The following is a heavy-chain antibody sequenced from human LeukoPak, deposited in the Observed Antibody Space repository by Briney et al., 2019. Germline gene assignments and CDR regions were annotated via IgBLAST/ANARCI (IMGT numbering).Heavy chain of an antibody. CDR1: GFTFSNAW. CDR3: AKGGDWYEPTYYFDS. Sequence: PGGSLRLSCAACGFTFSNAWMSWVRQAPGKGGEWGGRIKSKTDGGTTDYATPVKGRFTISRDDSKNTLYLQMNSLKPEDTAVYYCAKGGDWYEPTYYFDSWGQGTLVTVSS. CDR2: IKSKTDGGTT. D-gene: IGHD1-1*01. V-gene: IGHV3-15*01. J-gene: IGHJ4*02.